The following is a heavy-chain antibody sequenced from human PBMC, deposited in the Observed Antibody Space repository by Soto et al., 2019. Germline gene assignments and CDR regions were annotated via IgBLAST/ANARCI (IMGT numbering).Heavy chain of an antibody. Sequence: GGSLRLSCAASGFTFSSYGMHWVRQAPGKGLEWVAVIWYDGSNKYYADSVKGRFTISRDNSKNTLYLQMNSLRAEDTAVYYCARDGAVAGPYNWFDPWGQGTLVTVSS. V-gene: IGHV3-33*01. CDR2: IWYDGSNK. D-gene: IGHD6-19*01. CDR3: ARDGAVAGPYNWFDP. J-gene: IGHJ5*02. CDR1: GFTFSSYG.